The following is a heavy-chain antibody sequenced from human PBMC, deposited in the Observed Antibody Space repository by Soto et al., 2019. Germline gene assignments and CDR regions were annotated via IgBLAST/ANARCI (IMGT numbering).Heavy chain of an antibody. Sequence: ASVKVSCKASGYTFTGYYMHWVRQAPGQGLEWMGWINPNSGGTNYAQKFQGWVTMTRDTSISTAYMELSRLRSDDTAVYYCARILGYCSGGSCYDAFDIWGQGTMVTVSS. CDR2: INPNSGGT. J-gene: IGHJ3*02. D-gene: IGHD2-15*01. V-gene: IGHV1-2*04. CDR1: GYTFTGYY. CDR3: ARILGYCSGGSCYDAFDI.